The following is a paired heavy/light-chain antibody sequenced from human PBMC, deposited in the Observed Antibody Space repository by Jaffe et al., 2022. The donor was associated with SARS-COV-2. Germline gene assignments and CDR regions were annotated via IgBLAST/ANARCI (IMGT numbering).Light chain of an antibody. CDR2: EVS. V-gene: IGKV2-30*01. CDR1: QSPLSIDGNTY. J-gene: IGKJ1*01. Sequence: DVVMTQSPLSLPITLGQPASISCRSSQSPLSIDGNTYLNWFQQRPGQSPRRLIYEVSKRDSGVPDRFSGSGSGTDFTLKISRVEAEDVGVYYCMQSTHWPWTFGQGTKVEIK. CDR3: MQSTHWPWT.
Heavy chain of an antibody. Sequence: QVHLVESGGGAVQPGRSLTLSCAASGFSFRLYPMHWVRQAPGKGLEWVARLSHDATSAQYLDSVKGRFTISRDNSKNTLYLQMDSLTQDDTAVYYCARDSISWSLDYWGQGTLVTVSS. CDR1: GFSFRLYP. CDR2: LSHDATSA. J-gene: IGHJ4*02. CDR3: ARDSISWSLDY. V-gene: IGHV3-30*04. D-gene: IGHD6-13*01.